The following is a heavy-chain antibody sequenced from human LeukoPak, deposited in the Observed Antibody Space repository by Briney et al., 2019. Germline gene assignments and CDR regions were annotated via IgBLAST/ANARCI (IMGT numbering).Heavy chain of an antibody. J-gene: IGHJ4*02. CDR3: YRDRMREYCVCCAYLDY. Sequence: PGGSVRLSCVASGFNVSSNFMSWVRQAPGKGRVWVSVIYRGGSTYFANSVKGRFTISRDYPKNTVYLQMNSLRAVDAAENYCYRDRMREYCVCCAYLDYWGQGTLVTVSS. D-gene: IGHD2-8*02. CDR1: GFNVSSNF. V-gene: IGHV3-53*01. CDR2: IYRGGST.